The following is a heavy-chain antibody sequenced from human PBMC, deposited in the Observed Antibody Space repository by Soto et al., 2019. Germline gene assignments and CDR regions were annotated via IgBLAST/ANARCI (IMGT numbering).Heavy chain of an antibody. V-gene: IGHV3-49*03. J-gene: IGHJ4*02. D-gene: IGHD4-17*01. CDR1: GFTFGDFG. CDR2: IRSTAYTATT. CDR3: ARGGRHGDYGISSF. Sequence: GGSLRLSCIVSGFTFGDFGMGWFRQAPGKGLEWVGLIRSTAYTATTEFAASVKGRFSVSRDDSKSVVYLQMNSLKTEDTAIYYCARGGRHGDYGISSFWGQGTLVTVSS.